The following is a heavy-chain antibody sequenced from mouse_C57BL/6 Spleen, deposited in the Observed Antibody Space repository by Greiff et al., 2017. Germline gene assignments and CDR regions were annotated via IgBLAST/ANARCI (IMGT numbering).Heavy chain of an antibody. CDR3: ARIYYGIHYFDY. CDR2: INPNNGGT. J-gene: IGHJ2*01. V-gene: IGHV1-18*01. Sequence: VQLQQSGPELVKPGASVKIPCKASGYTFTDYNMDWVKQSHGKSLEWIGDINPNNGGTIYNQKFKGKATLTVDTSSSTAYMELRSLTSEDTAVYYCARIYYGIHYFDYWGQGTTLTVSS. D-gene: IGHD2-1*01. CDR1: GYTFTDYN.